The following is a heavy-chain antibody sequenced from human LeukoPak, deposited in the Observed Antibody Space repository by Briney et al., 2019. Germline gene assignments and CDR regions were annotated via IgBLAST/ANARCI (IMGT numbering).Heavy chain of an antibody. V-gene: IGHV3-33*01. CDR3: ARGCGWRRLEEIDY. CDR1: GFTFSSYG. Sequence: GGSLRLSCAASGFTFSSYGMHWVRQAPGKGLEWVAVIWYDGTNKYYADSVKGRFTISRDNSKNTLFLQMNSLRAEDTAVYYCARGCGWRRLEEIDYWGQGTLVTVTS. CDR2: IWYDGTNK. J-gene: IGHJ4*02. D-gene: IGHD1-1*01.